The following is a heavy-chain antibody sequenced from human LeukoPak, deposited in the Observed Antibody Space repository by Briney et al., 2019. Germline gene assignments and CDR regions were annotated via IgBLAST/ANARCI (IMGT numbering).Heavy chain of an antibody. CDR3: ARMYTAMVTVIDY. Sequence: SESLPLTCTVSGASISSDYSSCSRPPPGKRHEWIGYIYYSGSTNYNPSLKSRVTISVDTSKNQFSLKLSSVTAADTAVYYCARMYTAMVTVIDYWGQGTLVTVSS. V-gene: IGHV4-59*01. CDR2: IYYSGST. D-gene: IGHD5-18*01. J-gene: IGHJ4*02. CDR1: GASISSDY.